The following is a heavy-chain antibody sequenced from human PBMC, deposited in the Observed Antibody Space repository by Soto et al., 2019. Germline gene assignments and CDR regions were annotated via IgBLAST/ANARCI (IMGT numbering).Heavy chain of an antibody. D-gene: IGHD4-17*01. Sequence: SETLSLTCTVSGGSIITGTYYWGWIRQPPGKGLEWIGTISYSGSTNYNPSLESRVTISVDTSKNQFSLKLSSVTAADTAVYYCARWYGGSLDYWGQGTLVTVSS. CDR1: GGSIITGTYY. CDR3: ARWYGGSLDY. J-gene: IGHJ4*02. V-gene: IGHV4-39*07. CDR2: ISYSGST.